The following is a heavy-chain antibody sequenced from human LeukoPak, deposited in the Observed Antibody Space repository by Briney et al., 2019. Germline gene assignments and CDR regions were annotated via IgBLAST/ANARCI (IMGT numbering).Heavy chain of an antibody. V-gene: IGHV1-18*01. D-gene: IGHD6-13*01. CDR1: GYTFTSYG. CDR2: ISAYNGNT. CDR3: ARDLAAAGRRYYYGMDV. J-gene: IGHJ6*02. Sequence: ASVKVSCKASGYTFTSYGISWVRQAPGQGPEWMGWISAYNGNTNYAQKLQGRVTMTTDTSTSTAYMELRSLRSDDTAVYYCARDLAAAGRRYYYGMDVWGQGTTVTVSS.